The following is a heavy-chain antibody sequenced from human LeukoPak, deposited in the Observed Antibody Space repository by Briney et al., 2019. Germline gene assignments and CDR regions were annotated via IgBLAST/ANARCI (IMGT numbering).Heavy chain of an antibody. Sequence: GGSLRLSCAASGFTFSSYSMNWVRQAPGKGLEWVSYISSSSSTIYYADSVKGRFTISRDNAKNSLYLQMNSLRAEDTAVYYCARAVISSGWYTDPWGQGTLVTVSS. CDR1: GFTFSSYS. D-gene: IGHD6-19*01. J-gene: IGHJ5*02. CDR2: ISSSSSTI. CDR3: ARAVISSGWYTDP. V-gene: IGHV3-48*04.